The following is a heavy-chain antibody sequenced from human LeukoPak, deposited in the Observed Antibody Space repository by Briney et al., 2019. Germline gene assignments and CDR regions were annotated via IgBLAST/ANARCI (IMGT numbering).Heavy chain of an antibody. Sequence: ASVKVSCKASGYTFTSYYMHWVRQAPGQGLEWMGIINPSGGSTSYAQKFQVRVTMTRDTSTSTVYMELSSLRSEDTAVYYCARVGYSYGIDYWGQGTLVTVSS. J-gene: IGHJ4*02. V-gene: IGHV1-46*01. CDR1: GYTFTSYY. CDR3: ARVGYSYGIDY. D-gene: IGHD5-18*01. CDR2: INPSGGST.